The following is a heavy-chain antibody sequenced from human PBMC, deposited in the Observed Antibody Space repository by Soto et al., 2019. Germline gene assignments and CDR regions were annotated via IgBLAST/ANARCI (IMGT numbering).Heavy chain of an antibody. D-gene: IGHD2-15*01. CDR1: GFTFGSYA. J-gene: IGHJ5*01. CDR2: ISGSGGHT. Sequence: EVQLLESGGGVAQPGGSVTLSCEASGFTFGSYAMSWVRQAPGKGLEWVSAISGSGGHTHYSDSVKGRFIISRDNSKKSMSQQKRSLRAEDSAIYVCAKDFRLAVVAVATEHCFGSWGQSNMVNVSS. CDR3: AKDFRLAVVAVATEHCFGS. V-gene: IGHV3-23*01.